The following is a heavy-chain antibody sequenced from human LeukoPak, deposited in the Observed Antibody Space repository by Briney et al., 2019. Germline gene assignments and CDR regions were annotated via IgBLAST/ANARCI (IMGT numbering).Heavy chain of an antibody. Sequence: GGSLRLSCAASGFTFRSYAMNWVRQAPGKGLEWVSAISGSGATTYSADSVKGRFTISRDNSKNSLYLQMNSLRAEDTAVYYCAKSINEYFYDAIDVWGRGTTVTVSS. CDR3: AKSINEYFYDAIDV. J-gene: IGHJ6*02. CDR2: ISGSGATT. D-gene: IGHD1-1*01. CDR1: GFTFRSYA. V-gene: IGHV3-23*01.